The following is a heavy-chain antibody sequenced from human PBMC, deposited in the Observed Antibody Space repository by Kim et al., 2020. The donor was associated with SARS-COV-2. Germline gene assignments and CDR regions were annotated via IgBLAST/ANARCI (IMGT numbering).Heavy chain of an antibody. D-gene: IGHD3-16*01. CDR1: GYTFTGYY. Sequence: ASVKVSCKASGYTFTGYYMHWVRQAPGQGLEWMGWINPNSGGTNYAQKFQGRVTMTRDTSISTAYMELSRLRSDETAVYYCARRKVGIGDAIKARMDVWGQGTTVTVSS. CDR3: ARRKVGIGDAIKARMDV. J-gene: IGHJ6*02. V-gene: IGHV1-2*02. CDR2: INPNSGGT.